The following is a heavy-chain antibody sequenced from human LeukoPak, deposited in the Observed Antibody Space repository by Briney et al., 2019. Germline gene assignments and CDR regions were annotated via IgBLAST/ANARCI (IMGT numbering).Heavy chain of an antibody. V-gene: IGHV5-51*01. CDR2: TYPDDSDT. Sequence: RGESLKISCKASGNSFTSYWIGWVRQMPGKGLEWMGITYPDDSDTRYSPSFQGQVTISADKSISTAYLQWSSLKASDTAMYYCASLPRGSSGWNYFDYWGQGTLVTVSS. CDR3: ASLPRGSSGWNYFDY. D-gene: IGHD6-19*01. CDR1: GNSFTSYW. J-gene: IGHJ4*02.